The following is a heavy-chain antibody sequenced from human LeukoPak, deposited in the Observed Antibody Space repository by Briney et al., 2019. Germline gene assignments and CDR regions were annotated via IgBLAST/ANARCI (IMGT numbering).Heavy chain of an antibody. CDR3: ARAPAGPPYYYMDV. CDR2: INHSGST. Sequence: SETLSLTCAVYGGSFSGYYWSWIRQPPGKGLEWIGEINHSGSTNYNPSLKSRVTISVDTSKNQFSLKLSSVTAADTAVYYCARAPAGPPYYYMDVWGKGTTVTVSS. V-gene: IGHV4-34*01. CDR1: GGSFSGYY. J-gene: IGHJ6*03.